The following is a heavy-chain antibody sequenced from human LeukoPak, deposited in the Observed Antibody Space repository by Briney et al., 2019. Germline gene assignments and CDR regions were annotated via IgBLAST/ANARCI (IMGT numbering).Heavy chain of an antibody. D-gene: IGHD1-26*01. CDR1: GYTFTSYD. CDR2: ISTHNGNT. V-gene: IGHV1-18*01. Sequence: ASVKVSCKASGYTFTSYDINWVRQATGQGLEWMGWISTHNGNTNYAQKLQGRVTMTTDTSTSTAYMELSSLRSDDTAVYYCARDKGIVGALDIWGQGTMVTVSS. J-gene: IGHJ3*02. CDR3: ARDKGIVGALDI.